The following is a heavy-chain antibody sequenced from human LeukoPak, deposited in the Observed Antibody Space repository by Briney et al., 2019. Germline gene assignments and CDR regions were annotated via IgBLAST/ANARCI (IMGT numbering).Heavy chain of an antibody. J-gene: IGHJ3*02. Sequence: SETLSLPCTVSGGLISCYWWSWIREPPGRGLEWIGYIYYSGSNNYNPSLKSRVTISADTSKTQFDLKLSSVTAADTAVYYCARHILYYDILSGDSPDAFDIWRQRTMVTVSS. CDR1: GGLISCYW. D-gene: IGHD3-9*01. CDR2: IYYSGSN. CDR3: ARHILYYDILSGDSPDAFDI. V-gene: IGHV4-59*08.